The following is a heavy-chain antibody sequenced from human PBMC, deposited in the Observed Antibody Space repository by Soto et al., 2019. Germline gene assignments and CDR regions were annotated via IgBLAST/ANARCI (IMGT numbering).Heavy chain of an antibody. D-gene: IGHD3-10*01. V-gene: IGHV1-2*04. CDR3: ARDRNPQSYSSSYYYVSRSYYWFDP. CDR1: GYTFTGYY. J-gene: IGHJ5*02. CDR2: INPNSGGT. Sequence: ASVKVSCMASGYTFTGYYMHWVRQAPGQGLEWMGWINPNSGGTNYTQKFQGWVTMTRDTSISTAYMELSRLRSDDTAVYYCARDRNPQSYSSSYYYVSRSYYWFDPWGQGTMVTVSS.